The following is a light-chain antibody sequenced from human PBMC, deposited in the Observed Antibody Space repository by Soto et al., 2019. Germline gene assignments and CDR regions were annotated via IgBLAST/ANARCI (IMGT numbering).Light chain of an antibody. Sequence: QSALTQPPSVSGSPGQSVTISCTGTSYDVGSYNRVSWYQQPPGTAPKLMIYEVIYRPSGVPDRFSGFKFGNTASLTISGPPAEDEADYYCSSYTSSNTVVFGGGTKLTVL. J-gene: IGLJ2*01. V-gene: IGLV2-18*02. CDR1: SYDVGSYNR. CDR3: SSYTSSNTVV. CDR2: EVI.